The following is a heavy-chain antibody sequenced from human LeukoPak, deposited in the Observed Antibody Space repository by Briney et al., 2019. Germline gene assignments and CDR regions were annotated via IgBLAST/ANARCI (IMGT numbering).Heavy chain of an antibody. CDR3: ARERSSRWSPFDY. CDR1: GGTFSSYA. Sequence: GASVKVSCKASGGTFSSYAISWVRQAPGQGLEWMGGIVPIFGTANYAQKFQGRVTITADESTSTAYMELSSLRSEDTAVYYCARERSSRWSPFDYWGQGTLVTVSS. D-gene: IGHD6-19*01. V-gene: IGHV1-69*13. CDR2: IVPIFGTA. J-gene: IGHJ4*02.